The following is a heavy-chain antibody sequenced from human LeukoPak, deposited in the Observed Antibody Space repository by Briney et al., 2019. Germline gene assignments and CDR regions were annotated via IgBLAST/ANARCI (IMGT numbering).Heavy chain of an antibody. J-gene: IGHJ4*02. Sequence: ASVKVSCKASGYTFTNYGITWVRQAPGHGLEWMGWISAYNGNTRYAQKFQGRVTMTTDTSTSTAYLELRSLRSDDTAIYYCARDYSHYCSSTSCSFYFDYWGQGTLVTVSS. CDR1: GYTFTNYG. CDR2: ISAYNGNT. CDR3: ARDYSHYCSSTSCSFYFDY. D-gene: IGHD2-2*01. V-gene: IGHV1-18*01.